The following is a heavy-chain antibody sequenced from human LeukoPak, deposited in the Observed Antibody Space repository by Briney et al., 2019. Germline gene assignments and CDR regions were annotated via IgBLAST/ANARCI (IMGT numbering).Heavy chain of an antibody. CDR3: ARRGGGTYDFDY. Sequence: GGSLRLSCAASGFTFSSYAMHWVRQAPGKGLEWVTVIWSDGSKKYYADSVKGRFTISRDNSKNTLYLQMNSLRAEDTAVYYCARRGGGTYDFDYWGQGTLVTVSS. J-gene: IGHJ4*02. CDR1: GFTFSSYA. CDR2: IWSDGSKK. V-gene: IGHV3-33*08. D-gene: IGHD2-15*01.